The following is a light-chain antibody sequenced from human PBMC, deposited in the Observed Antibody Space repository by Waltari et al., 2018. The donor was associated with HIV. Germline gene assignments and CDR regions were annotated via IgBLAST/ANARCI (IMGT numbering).Light chain of an antibody. J-gene: IGLJ3*02. CDR1: SSDIGAYDL. V-gene: IGLV2-8*01. CDR2: EVT. CDR3: SSYGDSLRVL. Sequence: QSALTQPPSASGSLGHAVTIPCPGSSSDIGAYDLVSWFQQHPHSAPKLLLYEVTRRPSTVSARFSGSRSGNTAFLTVAGLQPDDEATYFCSSYGDSLRVLFGGGTNVTVL.